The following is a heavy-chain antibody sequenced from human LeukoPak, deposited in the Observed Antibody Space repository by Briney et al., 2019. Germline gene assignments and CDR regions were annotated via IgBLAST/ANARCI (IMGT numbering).Heavy chain of an antibody. CDR1: GFTVSSNY. Sequence: GGSLRLSCAASGFTVSSNYMSWVRQAPGKGLEWGSIIYSGGSTFYADSVKGRFTISRDNSKNTLYLQMNSLRAEDTAVYYCARGGSYLSAFDIWGQGTMVTVSS. J-gene: IGHJ3*02. CDR2: IYSGGST. CDR3: ARGGSYLSAFDI. V-gene: IGHV3-53*01. D-gene: IGHD1-26*01.